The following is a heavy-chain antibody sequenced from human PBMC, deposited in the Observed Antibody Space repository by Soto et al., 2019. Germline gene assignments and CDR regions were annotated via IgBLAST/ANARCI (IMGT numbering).Heavy chain of an antibody. V-gene: IGHV4-30-4*01. J-gene: IGHJ4*02. CDR3: ARGQLWTPSDY. D-gene: IGHD5-18*01. Sequence: PSETLSLTCTVSGGSISSGDYYWSWIRQPPGKGLEWIGYIYYSGSTYYNPSLKSRVTISVDTSKNQFSPKLSSVTAADTAVYYCARGQLWTPSDYWGQGTLVTV. CDR1: GGSISSGDYY. CDR2: IYYSGST.